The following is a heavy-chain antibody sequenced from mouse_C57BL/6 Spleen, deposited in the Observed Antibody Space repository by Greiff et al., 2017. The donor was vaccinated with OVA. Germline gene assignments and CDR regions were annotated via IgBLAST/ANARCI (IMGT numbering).Heavy chain of an antibody. CDR1: GFSLTSYG. D-gene: IGHD2-1*01. CDR2: IWSGGST. CDR3: AREEATMGMDY. V-gene: IGHV2-2*01. Sequence: QVQLQQSGPGLVQPSQSLSITCTVSGFSLTSYGVHWVRQSPGKGLEWLGVIWSGGSTDYNAAFISRLSISKDNSKSQVFFKMNSLQADDTAIYYCAREEATMGMDYWGQGTSVTVSS. J-gene: IGHJ4*01.